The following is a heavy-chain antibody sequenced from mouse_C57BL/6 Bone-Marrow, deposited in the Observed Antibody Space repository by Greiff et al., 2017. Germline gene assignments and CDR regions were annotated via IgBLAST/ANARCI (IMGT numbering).Heavy chain of an antibody. Sequence: VQLQQSGAELVKPGASVKMSCKASGYTFPSYWITWVKQRPGQGLEWIGDIYPGSGSTNYNEKFKSKATLTVATSSSTAYMQLSSLTSEDSAVYYCARPYYSNYWYFDVWGTGTTVTVSS. D-gene: IGHD2-5*01. J-gene: IGHJ1*03. CDR1: GYTFPSYW. CDR3: ARPYYSNYWYFDV. CDR2: IYPGSGST. V-gene: IGHV1-55*01.